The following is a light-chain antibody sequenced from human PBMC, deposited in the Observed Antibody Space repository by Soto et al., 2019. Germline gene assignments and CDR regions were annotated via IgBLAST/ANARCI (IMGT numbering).Light chain of an antibody. V-gene: IGLV2-14*01. CDR3: SSYTSSSTFV. CDR2: DVS. Sequence: SLLTQPASVYGSPGQSITISCTGTSSDVGGYNYVSWYQQHPGKTPKLMIYDVSNRPSGVSNRFSGSKSGNTASLTISGLQAEDEADYYCSSYTSSSTFVFGTGTKVTVL. CDR1: SSDVGGYNY. J-gene: IGLJ1*01.